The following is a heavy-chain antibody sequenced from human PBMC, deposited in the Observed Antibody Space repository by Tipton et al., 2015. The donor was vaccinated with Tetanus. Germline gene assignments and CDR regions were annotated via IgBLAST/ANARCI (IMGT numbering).Heavy chain of an antibody. CDR3: AREADCSGGSCFSGDFDT. Sequence: SLRLSCAASGFTFSSYGIHWVRQAPGKGLEWLAVSWYDGTDKYSADSVKGRFTISRDNSKNTLYLQMNSLRAEDTALYYGAREADCSGGSCFSGDFDTWGQGTQVTVSS. CDR1: GFTFSSYG. CDR2: SWYDGTDK. J-gene: IGHJ4*02. V-gene: IGHV3-33*08. D-gene: IGHD2-15*01.